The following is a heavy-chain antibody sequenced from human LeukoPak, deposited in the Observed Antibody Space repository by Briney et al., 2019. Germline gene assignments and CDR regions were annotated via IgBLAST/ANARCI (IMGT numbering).Heavy chain of an antibody. CDR2: IYYSGST. D-gene: IGHD2-2*02. Sequence: PSETLSLTCTVSGGSISSYYWSWIQQPPGKGLEWIGYIYYSGSTNYNPSLKSRVTISVDTSKNQFSLKLSSVTAADTAVYYCARGGYCSSTSCYTGTFDYWGQGTLVTVSS. CDR3: ARGGYCSSTSCYTGTFDY. V-gene: IGHV4-59*01. J-gene: IGHJ4*02. CDR1: GGSISSYY.